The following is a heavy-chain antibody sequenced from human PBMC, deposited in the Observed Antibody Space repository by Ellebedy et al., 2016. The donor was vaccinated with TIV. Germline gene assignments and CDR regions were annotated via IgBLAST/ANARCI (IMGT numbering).Heavy chain of an antibody. CDR2: IEFTGSA. D-gene: IGHD3-10*01. CDR1: GDSISSSGSY. J-gene: IGHJ4*01. CDR3: ARLLPTGIYGRGFFDY. V-gene: IGHV4-39*01. Sequence: SETLSLTXTVSGDSISSSGSYGGWTRQPPGKGLEWIGTIEFTGSAYYSPSLTSRVTISVHKSQNQLSLNLISVTGADTAVYYCARLLPTGIYGRGFFDYWGQGILVTVSS.